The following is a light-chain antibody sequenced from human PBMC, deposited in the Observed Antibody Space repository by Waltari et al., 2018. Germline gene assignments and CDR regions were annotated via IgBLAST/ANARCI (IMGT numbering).Light chain of an antibody. CDR1: ESIAAN. J-gene: IGKJ1*01. CDR2: HAS. V-gene: IGKV3-15*01. Sequence: GEPATLACRASESIAANLAWCQHRPGQAPRLLIFHASTRATGIPAKFTGSGSGTEFTLTISSLQSEDFAVYYCQQYNNWPPSTFGQGTKVEI. CDR3: QQYNNWPPST.